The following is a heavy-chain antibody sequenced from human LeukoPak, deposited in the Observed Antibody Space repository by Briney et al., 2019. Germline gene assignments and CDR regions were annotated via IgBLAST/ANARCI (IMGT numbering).Heavy chain of an antibody. V-gene: IGHV3-30*03. D-gene: IGHD6-13*01. Sequence: PGGSLRLSCAASGFTFSRYGMHWVRQAPGKGLEWVALISNGGSNKYYADSVEGRFTISRDNSKNTMYLQMNSLKPEDTGVYYCARVLAAAGTEAFDYWGQGILVTVSS. J-gene: IGHJ4*02. CDR3: ARVLAAAGTEAFDY. CDR1: GFTFSRYG. CDR2: ISNGGSNK.